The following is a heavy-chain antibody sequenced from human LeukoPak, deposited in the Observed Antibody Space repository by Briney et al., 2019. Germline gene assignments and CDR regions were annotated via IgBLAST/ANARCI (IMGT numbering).Heavy chain of an antibody. CDR1: GFNFSNYW. CDR3: ARSGELLRRNYYYYYGMDV. D-gene: IGHD1-26*01. J-gene: IGHJ6*02. V-gene: IGHV3-66*01. CDR2: IYSGGST. Sequence: PGGSLRLSCAASGFNFSNYWMHWVRQAPGKGLEWVSVIYSGGSTYYADSVKGRFTISRDNSKNTLYLQMNSLRAEDTAVYYCARSGELLRRNYYYYYGMDVWGQGTTVTVSS.